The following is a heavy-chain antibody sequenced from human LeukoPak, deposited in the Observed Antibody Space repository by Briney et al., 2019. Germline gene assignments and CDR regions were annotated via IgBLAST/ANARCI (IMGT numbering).Heavy chain of an antibody. D-gene: IGHD3-22*01. Sequence: ASVKVSCKASGYSFTSYGITWVRQAPGQGLEWMGWISAYNGNTNYAQKLQDRVTMTTDTPTSTAYMELWSLRSDDTAVYYCARGFTYYYDSSGYPILGYWGQGTLVTVSP. V-gene: IGHV1-18*01. J-gene: IGHJ4*02. CDR1: GYSFTSYG. CDR3: ARGFTYYYDSSGYPILGY. CDR2: ISAYNGNT.